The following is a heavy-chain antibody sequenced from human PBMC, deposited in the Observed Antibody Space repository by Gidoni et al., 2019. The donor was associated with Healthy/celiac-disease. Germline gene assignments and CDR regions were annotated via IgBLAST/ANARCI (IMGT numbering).Heavy chain of an antibody. CDR2: IWYDGSNK. Sequence: QVQLVESGGGEVQPGRSLRRSCGGSGFTFSSYGMPWVRQDPGQGLEWVAVIWYDGSNKYYADSVKGRFTISRDNSKNTLYLQMNSLRAEDTAVYYCARGGIAPPDYWGQGTLVTVSS. V-gene: IGHV3-33*01. CDR1: GFTFSSYG. CDR3: ARGGIAPPDY. J-gene: IGHJ4*02. D-gene: IGHD6-13*01.